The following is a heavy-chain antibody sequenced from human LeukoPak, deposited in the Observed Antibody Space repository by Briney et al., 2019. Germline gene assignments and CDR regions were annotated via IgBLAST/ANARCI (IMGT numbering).Heavy chain of an antibody. Sequence: ASVKVSCKASGYTFTSYGISWVRQAPGQGLEWMGWINPNSGGTNYAQKFQGRVTMTRDTSISTAYMELSRLRSDDTAVYYCARDLGYYYDSSGYSGGRDAFDIWGQGTMVTVSS. CDR2: INPNSGGT. D-gene: IGHD3-22*01. CDR1: GYTFTSYG. J-gene: IGHJ3*02. V-gene: IGHV1-2*02. CDR3: ARDLGYYYDSSGYSGGRDAFDI.